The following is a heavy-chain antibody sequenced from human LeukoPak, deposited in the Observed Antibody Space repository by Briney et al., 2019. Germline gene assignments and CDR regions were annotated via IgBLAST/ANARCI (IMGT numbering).Heavy chain of an antibody. Sequence: PGGSLRLSCAASGFTFSSYAMSWVRQAPGKGPEWVSAISGSGGSTYYAASVKGRFTISRDNSKNTLYLQMNSLRAEDTAVYYCAKEIDSSGYYDYWGQGTLVTVSS. CDR1: GFTFSSYA. J-gene: IGHJ4*02. CDR3: AKEIDSSGYYDY. CDR2: ISGSGGST. V-gene: IGHV3-23*01. D-gene: IGHD3-22*01.